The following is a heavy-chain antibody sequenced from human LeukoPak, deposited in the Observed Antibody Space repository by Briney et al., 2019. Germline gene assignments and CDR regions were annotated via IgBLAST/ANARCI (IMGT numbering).Heavy chain of an antibody. CDR3: ARGRRRGGYSYGYYYYYMDV. V-gene: IGHV4-34*01. CDR1: GGSISSYY. Sequence: SETLSLTCTVSGGSISSYYWSWIRQPPGKGLEWIGEINHSGSTNYNPSLKSRVTISVDTSKNQFSLKLSSVTAADTAVYYCARGRRRGGYSYGYYYYYMDVWGKGTTVTVSS. D-gene: IGHD5-18*01. J-gene: IGHJ6*03. CDR2: INHSGST.